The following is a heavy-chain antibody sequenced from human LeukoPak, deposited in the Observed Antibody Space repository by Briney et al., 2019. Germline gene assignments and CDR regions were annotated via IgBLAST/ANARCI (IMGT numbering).Heavy chain of an antibody. CDR2: IIPIFGTA. Sequence: SVKVSCKASGGTFSSDAISWVRQAPGQGLEWMGGIIPIFGTANYAQKFQGRVTITADESKSTAYMELSSLRSEDTAVYYCARGLSSPPPPHDYDILTGYPTPNWFDPWGQGTLVTVSS. D-gene: IGHD3-9*01. J-gene: IGHJ5*02. CDR3: ARGLSSPPPPHDYDILTGYPTPNWFDP. CDR1: GGTFSSDA. V-gene: IGHV1-69*13.